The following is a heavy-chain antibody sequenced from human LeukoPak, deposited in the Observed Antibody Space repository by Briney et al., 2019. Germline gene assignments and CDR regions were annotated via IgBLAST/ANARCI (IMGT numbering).Heavy chain of an antibody. Sequence: GGSLRLSCAASGFTFSSYGMHWVRQAPGKGLEWVAVIWYDGSNKYYADSVKGRFTISRDNSKNTLYLQMNSLRAEDTAVYYCAKGRGYSGPVDYWGQGTLITVSS. CDR2: IWYDGSNK. CDR3: AKGRGYSGPVDY. J-gene: IGHJ4*02. D-gene: IGHD5-12*01. CDR1: GFTFSSYG. V-gene: IGHV3-30*02.